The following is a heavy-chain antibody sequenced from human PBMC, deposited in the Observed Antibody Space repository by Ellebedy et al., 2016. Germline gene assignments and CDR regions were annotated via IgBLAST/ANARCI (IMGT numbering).Heavy chain of an antibody. Sequence: GGSLRLXXAASGFSFSGSDMHWVRQASGKGLEWLGLIKTKARSYATVYDASVKGRFTISRDDPKNTLYLQMNSLKTEDTAVYYCTAGLLGSGGLDVWGQGTTVTVSS. D-gene: IGHD2-15*01. CDR2: IKTKARSYAT. V-gene: IGHV3-73*01. CDR3: TAGLLGSGGLDV. CDR1: GFSFSGSD. J-gene: IGHJ6*02.